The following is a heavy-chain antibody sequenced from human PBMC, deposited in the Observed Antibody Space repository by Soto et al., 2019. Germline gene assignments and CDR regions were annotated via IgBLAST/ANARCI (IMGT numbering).Heavy chain of an antibody. CDR2: IYYSGST. J-gene: IGHJ6*02. CDR3: ARPSIVPRDYYYGMDV. V-gene: IGHV4-39*01. Sequence: QLQLQESGPGLVKPSETLSLTCTISGGSISSSSYYWGWIRQPQGKGLEWIGSIYYSGSTYYNPSLKSRVTISVDTSKIQFSLKLSSVTAADTAVYYCARPSIVPRDYYYGMDVWGQGTTVTVSS. CDR1: GGSISSSSYY. D-gene: IGHD1-26*01.